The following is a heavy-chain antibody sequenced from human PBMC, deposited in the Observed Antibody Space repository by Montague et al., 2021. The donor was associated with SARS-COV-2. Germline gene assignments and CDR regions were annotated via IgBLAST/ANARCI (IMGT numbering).Heavy chain of an antibody. CDR1: GGPISNGH. D-gene: IGHD2-21*01. Sequence: SETLSLTCTVSGGPISNGHWNWIRQAGGKGPEFIGRIYPSGNTNXSPSLKSRVTMSLDTSKNELSLRLTSMTAADTAVYYCATGDRAFDFWGQGTLVTVSS. CDR2: IYPSGNT. J-gene: IGHJ4*02. V-gene: IGHV4-4*07. CDR3: ATGDRAFDF.